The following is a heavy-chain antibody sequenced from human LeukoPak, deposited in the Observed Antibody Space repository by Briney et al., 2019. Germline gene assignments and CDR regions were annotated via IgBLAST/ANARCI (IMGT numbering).Heavy chain of an antibody. CDR2: IKQDGSEK. CDR3: AKCLNYYDSSGTDY. CDR1: GFTFSGYG. J-gene: IGHJ4*02. Sequence: GGSLRLSCAASGFTFSGYGMSWVRQAPGKGLEWVANIKQDGSEKYYVDSVKGRFTISRDNAKNSLYLQMNSLRAEDTAVYYCAKCLNYYDSSGTDYWGQGTLVTVSS. V-gene: IGHV3-7*01. D-gene: IGHD3-22*01.